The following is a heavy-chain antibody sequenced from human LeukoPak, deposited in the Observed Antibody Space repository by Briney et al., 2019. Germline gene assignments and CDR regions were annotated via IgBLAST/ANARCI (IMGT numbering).Heavy chain of an antibody. CDR3: ARVGWFGELLWFDP. CDR2: INPNSGGT. Sequence: ASVKVSCKASGYTFTGYYMHWVRQAPGQGLEWMGWINPNSGGTNYAQKFQGRVTMTRDTSVSTAYMELSRLRSDDTAVYYCARVGWFGELLWFDPWGQGTLVTVSS. J-gene: IGHJ5*02. V-gene: IGHV1-2*02. CDR1: GYTFTGYY. D-gene: IGHD3-10*01.